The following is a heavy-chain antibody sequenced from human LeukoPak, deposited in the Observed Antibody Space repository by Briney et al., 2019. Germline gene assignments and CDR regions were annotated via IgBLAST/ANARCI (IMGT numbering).Heavy chain of an antibody. V-gene: IGHV5-51*01. J-gene: IGHJ6*02. Sequence: LGESLKISCKGSGYSFTSYWIGWVRQLPGKGLEWMGSIYPGDSDTRYSPSFQGQVTISADKSISTAYLQWSSLKASDTAMYYCARLDSAGYSSGWYGMDVWGQGTTVTVSS. CDR3: ARLDSAGYSSGWYGMDV. CDR1: GYSFTSYW. CDR2: IYPGDSDT. D-gene: IGHD6-19*01.